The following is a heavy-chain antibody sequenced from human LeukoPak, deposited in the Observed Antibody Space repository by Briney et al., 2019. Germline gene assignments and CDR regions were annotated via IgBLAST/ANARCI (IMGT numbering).Heavy chain of an antibody. Sequence: ASVKVSCKASGRTFSSYAISWVRQAPGQGLEWMGGIIPIFGTANYAQKFQGRVTITADESTSTAYMELSSLRSEDTAVYYCARTQRPDYYDSSGPIDYWGQGTLVTVSS. J-gene: IGHJ4*02. V-gene: IGHV1-69*13. CDR3: ARTQRPDYYDSSGPIDY. D-gene: IGHD3-22*01. CDR1: GRTFSSYA. CDR2: IIPIFGTA.